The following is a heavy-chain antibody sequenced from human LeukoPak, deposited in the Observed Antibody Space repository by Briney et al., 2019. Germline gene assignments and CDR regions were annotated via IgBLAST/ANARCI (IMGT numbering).Heavy chain of an antibody. D-gene: IGHD6-25*01. V-gene: IGHV3-74*01. Sequence: GGSLRLSCAASGFTFTNYWMHWVRQAPGKGMVWVSRIKSDGSSTYYADSVKGRFTISRDNSKNTLYLLMNNLRAEDTAVYYCARAQRGDYMDVWGKGTTVTISS. CDR3: ARAQRGDYMDV. CDR1: GFTFTNYW. J-gene: IGHJ6*03. CDR2: IKSDGSST.